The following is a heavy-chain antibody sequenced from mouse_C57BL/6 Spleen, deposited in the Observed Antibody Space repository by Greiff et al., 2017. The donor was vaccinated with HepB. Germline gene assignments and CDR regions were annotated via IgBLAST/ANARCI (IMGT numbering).Heavy chain of an antibody. V-gene: IGHV1-69*01. CDR2: IDPSDSYT. Sequence: VQLKQPGAELVMPGASVKLSCKASGYTFTSYWMHWVKQRPGQGLEWIGEIDPSDSYTNYNQKFKGKSTLTVDKSSSTAYMQLSSLTSEDSAVYYCAREKGTRWYFDVWGTGTTVTVSS. CDR1: GYTFTSYW. CDR3: AREKGTRWYFDV. D-gene: IGHD3-1*01. J-gene: IGHJ1*03.